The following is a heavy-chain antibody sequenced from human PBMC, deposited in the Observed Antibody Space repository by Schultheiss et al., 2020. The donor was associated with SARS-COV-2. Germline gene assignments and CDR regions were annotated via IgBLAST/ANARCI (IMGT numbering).Heavy chain of an antibody. J-gene: IGHJ4*02. CDR3: ASGKGLGATDFDY. CDR1: GYAFSGYY. CDR2: INTERGDT. V-gene: IGHV1-2*02. D-gene: IGHD1-26*01. Sequence: ASVKVSCKASGYAFSGYYMQWVRQAPGQGLEWMGWINTERGDTRYAPKFQGRVTMTRDTSFTTAYMELSRLRSDDTAVYYCASGKGLGATDFDYWGQGTLVTVSS.